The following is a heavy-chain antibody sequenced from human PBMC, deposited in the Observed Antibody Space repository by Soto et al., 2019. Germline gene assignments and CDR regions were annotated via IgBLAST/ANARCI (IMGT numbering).Heavy chain of an antibody. D-gene: IGHD3-10*01. CDR1: DDSINSDKYY. J-gene: IGHJ6*01. V-gene: IGHV4-39*01. CDR3: SRQGTRLRPIITIVVASNFDM. Sequence: PSETLSLTCSVSDDSINSDKYYWGWIRQPPGKGLEWIGSIYYRGTAYYNPSLQTRVTISVDKSKNHFSLNLNSVTAADTAVYYCSRQGTRLRPIITIVVASNFDMWGKETPATLSS. CDR2: IYYRGTA.